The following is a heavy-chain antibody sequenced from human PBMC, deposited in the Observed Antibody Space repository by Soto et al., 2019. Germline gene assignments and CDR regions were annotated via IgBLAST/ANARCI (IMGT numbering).Heavy chain of an antibody. CDR2: ISYDGNNK. D-gene: IGHD1-26*01. V-gene: IGHV3-30-3*01. CDR3: AREFTVGSTKAVLAY. J-gene: IGHJ4*02. CDR1: GFTFSSYS. Sequence: SLRLSCVVSGFTFSSYSMYWVRQAPGKGLEWVTIISYDGNNKYYADFVKGRFTVSRDNSKNTLYLQMTSLRAEDTAIYYRAREFTVGSTKAVLAYWGQGTPVTV.